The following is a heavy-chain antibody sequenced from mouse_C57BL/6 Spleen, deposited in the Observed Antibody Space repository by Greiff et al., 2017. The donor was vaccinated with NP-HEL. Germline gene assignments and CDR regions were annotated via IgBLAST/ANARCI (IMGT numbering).Heavy chain of an antibody. CDR3: ARDQGRAGYGGFAY. J-gene: IGHJ3*01. V-gene: IGHV5-16*01. D-gene: IGHD3-2*02. CDR1: GFTFSDYY. Sequence: EVKVVESEGGLVQPGSSMKLSCTASGFTFSDYYMAWVRQVPEKGLEWVANINYDGSSTYYLDSLKSRFIISRDNAKNILYLQMSSLKSEDTATYNGARDQGRAGYGGFAYWGEGTLVTVSA. CDR2: INYDGSST.